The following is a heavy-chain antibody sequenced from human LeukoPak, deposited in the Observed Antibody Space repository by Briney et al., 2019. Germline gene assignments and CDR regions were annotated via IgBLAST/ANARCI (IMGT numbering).Heavy chain of an antibody. J-gene: IGHJ3*01. Sequence: ASMKVSCKASGYTFVGYYIHWVRQALGQGPEWMGWINPDSGAANYAQGFRDRVTMTRDTSISTAHMELSRLTSDDTAVYCGSRALGREGYTARAFDLWGQGTVVTVSS. CDR2: INPDSGAA. CDR1: GYTFVGYY. CDR3: SRALGREGYTARAFDL. V-gene: IGHV1-2*02. D-gene: IGHD5-24*01.